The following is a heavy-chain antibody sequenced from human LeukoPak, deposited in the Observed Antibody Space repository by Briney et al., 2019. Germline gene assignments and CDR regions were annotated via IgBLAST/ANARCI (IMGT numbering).Heavy chain of an antibody. V-gene: IGHV3-66*02. CDR3: ARVLPVGYSSGYFFGY. CDR2: IYRGGST. CDR1: GFTFSSYS. Sequence: GGSLRLSCAASGFTFSSYSMNWVRQAPGKGLEWVSVIYRGGSTYYADSVKGRFTISRDNSKNTLYLQMNSLRAEDTAVYYCARVLPVGYSSGYFFGYWGQGTLVTVSS. J-gene: IGHJ4*02. D-gene: IGHD3-22*01.